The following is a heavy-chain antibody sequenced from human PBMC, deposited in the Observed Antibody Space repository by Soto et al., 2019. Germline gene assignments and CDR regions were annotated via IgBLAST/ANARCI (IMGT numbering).Heavy chain of an antibody. CDR1: GYTCTGYY. CDR2: INPNSGGT. Sequence: GASVKVSCKASGYTCTGYYMHCVLQAPGQGLEWMGWINPNSGGTNYAQKFQGRVTMTRDTSISTAYMELSRLRSDDTAVYYCAREGLYYPGFDPWGQGTLVTVSS. J-gene: IGHJ5*02. V-gene: IGHV1-2*02. D-gene: IGHD3-10*01. CDR3: AREGLYYPGFDP.